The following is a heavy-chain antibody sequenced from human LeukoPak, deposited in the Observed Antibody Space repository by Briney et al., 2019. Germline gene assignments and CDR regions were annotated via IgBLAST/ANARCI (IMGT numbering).Heavy chain of an antibody. V-gene: IGHV4-39*07. CDR1: GGSISSSSYY. J-gene: IGHJ4*02. D-gene: IGHD6-13*01. CDR2: IDYSGNT. Sequence: SETLSLTCTVSGGSISSSSYYWGWIRQPPGKGLEWIGNIDYSGNTYYNPSLKSRVTVSVDTSKNQFSLKLNSVTAADTALYYCARAAYRLGIPAAAPFDNWGQGILVTVSS. CDR3: ARAAYRLGIPAAAPFDN.